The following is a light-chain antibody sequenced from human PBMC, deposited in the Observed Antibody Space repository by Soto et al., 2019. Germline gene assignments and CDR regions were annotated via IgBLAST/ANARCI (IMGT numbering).Light chain of an antibody. V-gene: IGLV2-23*01. CDR1: SSDVGSYNL. J-gene: IGLJ1*01. Sequence: QSVLTQPASVSGSPGQSITISCTGTSSDVGSYNLVSWYQQHPGKAPKLMIYEGSKRPSGVSNRFSGSKSGNTASLTISGLQDEDEADYYCCSYAGTYVFGTGTKLTVL. CDR2: EGS. CDR3: CSYAGTYV.